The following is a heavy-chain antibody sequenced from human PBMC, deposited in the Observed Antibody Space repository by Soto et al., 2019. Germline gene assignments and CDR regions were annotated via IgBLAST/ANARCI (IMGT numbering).Heavy chain of an antibody. CDR2: IHYSGSS. J-gene: IGHJ4*02. CDR1: GGSISSFY. Sequence: SETLSLTCTISGGSISSFYWSWIRQPPGTGLEWIGFIHYSGSSNYNPSLKSRVTISVDTSKNQFSLKLFSVTAADTAVYYCASTIAVAAPFDYSGQGILVIVSS. V-gene: IGHV4-59*08. CDR3: ASTIAVAAPFDY. D-gene: IGHD6-19*01.